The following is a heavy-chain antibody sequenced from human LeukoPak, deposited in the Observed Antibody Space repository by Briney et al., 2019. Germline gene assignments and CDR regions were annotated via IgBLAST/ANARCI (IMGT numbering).Heavy chain of an antibody. CDR1: GNSVRSSSFY. CDR3: ARNYDTGGYGYNWFDP. D-gene: IGHD3-22*01. V-gene: IGHV4-39*01. J-gene: IGHJ5*02. CDR2: IYFSGSA. Sequence: SETLSLTCAVSGNSVRSSSFYWGWIRQPPGKGLEWIGSIYFSGSAYYNPSLRSRVTISVDTSKNQFSLKLSSVTAADTAVYYCARNYDTGGYGYNWFDPWGQGTLVTVSS.